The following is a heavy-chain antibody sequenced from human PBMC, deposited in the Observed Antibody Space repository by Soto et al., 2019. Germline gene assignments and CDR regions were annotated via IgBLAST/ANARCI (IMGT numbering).Heavy chain of an antibody. Sequence: GGSLRLSCVASGFTFSDYYMSWIRQAPGKGLEWISYISSGGRFTKYADSVKGRFTISRDDAKNSLFLQMNSLRVDDTAVYYCARVEDPDPCGQGTLVTGSS. CDR1: GFTFSDYY. CDR3: ARVEDPDP. J-gene: IGHJ5*02. V-gene: IGHV3-11*06. CDR2: ISSGGRFT.